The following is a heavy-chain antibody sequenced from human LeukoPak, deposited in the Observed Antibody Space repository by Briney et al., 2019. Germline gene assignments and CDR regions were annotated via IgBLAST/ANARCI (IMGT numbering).Heavy chain of an antibody. CDR1: GGSISSGAYY. V-gene: IGHV4-31*03. CDR3: ARTHWGFDY. Sequence: SETLSLTCTVSGGSISSGAYYWSWVRQHPGKCLEWIGYIYYSGSTYYNPSLKSRVTISVDTSKNQFSLKLSSVTAADTAVYYCARTHWGFDYWGQGTLVTVSS. CDR2: IYYSGST. D-gene: IGHD3-16*01. J-gene: IGHJ4*02.